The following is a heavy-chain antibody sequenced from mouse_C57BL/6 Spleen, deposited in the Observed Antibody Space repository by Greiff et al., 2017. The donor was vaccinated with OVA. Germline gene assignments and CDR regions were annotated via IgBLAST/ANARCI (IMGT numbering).Heavy chain of an antibody. CDR3: ARSGYYEAWFAY. CDR2: IYPSDSET. CDR1: GYTFTSYW. D-gene: IGHD2-3*01. V-gene: IGHV1-61*01. J-gene: IGHJ3*01. Sequence: QVQLQQPGAELVRPGSSVKLSCKASGYTFTSYWMDWVKQRPGQGLEWIGNIYPSDSETHYNQKFKNKATLTVEKSSSTAYMQLSSLTSEDSAVYYCARSGYYEAWFAYWGQGTLVTVSA.